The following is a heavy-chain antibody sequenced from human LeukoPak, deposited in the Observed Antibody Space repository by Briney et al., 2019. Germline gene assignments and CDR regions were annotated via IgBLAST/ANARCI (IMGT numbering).Heavy chain of an antibody. Sequence: ASVKVSCKASGGTFSSYAISWVRQAPGQGLEWMGWISAYNGNTNYAQKLQGRVTMTTDTSASTAYMELRSLRSDDTAVYYCARDPIVGASYFDYWGQGTLVTVSS. J-gene: IGHJ4*02. CDR2: ISAYNGNT. CDR1: GGTFSSYA. CDR3: ARDPIVGASYFDY. D-gene: IGHD1-26*01. V-gene: IGHV1-18*01.